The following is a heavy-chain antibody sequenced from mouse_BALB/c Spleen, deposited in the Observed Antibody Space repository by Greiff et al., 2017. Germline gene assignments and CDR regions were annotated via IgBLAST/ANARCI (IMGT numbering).Heavy chain of an antibody. CDR3: ARRNWEGRYYFDY. V-gene: IGHV1S127*01. D-gene: IGHD4-1*01. Sequence: VQLQQSGPQLVRPGASVKISCKASGYSFTSYWLHWVKQRPGQGLEWIGMIDPSDSETRLNQKFKDKATLTVDKSSSTAYMQLSSPTSEDSAVYYCARRNWEGRYYFDYWGQGTTLTVSS. CDR2: IDPSDSET. CDR1: GYSFTSYW. J-gene: IGHJ2*01.